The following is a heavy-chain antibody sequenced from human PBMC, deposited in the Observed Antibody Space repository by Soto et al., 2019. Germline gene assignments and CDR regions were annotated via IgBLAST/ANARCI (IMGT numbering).Heavy chain of an antibody. CDR2: IIPLTETP. J-gene: IGHJ4*02. D-gene: IGHD6-13*01. V-gene: IGHV1-69*01. CDR3: ALGTRNSWTCAF. Sequence: QVQVVQSGAEVKKPGSSVKVSCKASGGTFSNYAISWVRQAPGHGLEWVGGIIPLTETPVYAQTVQGRLTITADEITSAAYMELSSLRSDDTAVYYCALGTRNSWTCAFWGQGTLVTVSS. CDR1: GGTFSNYA.